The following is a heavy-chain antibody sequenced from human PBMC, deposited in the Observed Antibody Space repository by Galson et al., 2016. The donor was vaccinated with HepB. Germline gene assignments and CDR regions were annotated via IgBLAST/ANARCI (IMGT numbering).Heavy chain of an antibody. CDR1: GFTSSDFW. Sequence: SLRLSCAASGFTSSDFWIHWVRQVPGKGLVWVSRIDSDGLNTNYVDSVKGRFTISRDNAKNTVYLQMNSLRVEDTAVYYCARDINWVSFDFWGQGTLVTVSS. CDR2: IDSDGLNT. V-gene: IGHV3-74*01. J-gene: IGHJ4*02. CDR3: ARDINWVSFDF. D-gene: IGHD7-27*01.